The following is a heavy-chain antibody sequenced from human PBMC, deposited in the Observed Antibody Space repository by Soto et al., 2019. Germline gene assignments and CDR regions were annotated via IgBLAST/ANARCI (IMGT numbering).Heavy chain of an antibody. D-gene: IGHD6-6*01. CDR1: GFSFSGFA. Sequence: EVQLLESGGGLVQPEGSLRLSCVASGFSFSGFAMSWVRQAPGKGLVWVSSITGTGVSIYYADSVRGRFTISRDNSKNTLYLQMSSLRAEDTARYYCAKDSIPYSSSYDLDHWGRGALVTVSS. CDR3: AKDSIPYSSSYDLDH. CDR2: ITGTGVSI. J-gene: IGHJ4*02. V-gene: IGHV3-23*01.